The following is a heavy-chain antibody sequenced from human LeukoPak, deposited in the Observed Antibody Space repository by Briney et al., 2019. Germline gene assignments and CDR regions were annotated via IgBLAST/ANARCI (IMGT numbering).Heavy chain of an antibody. CDR1: SGSISSSSYY. CDR3: ARLVTINTVTTARSWYFDL. CDR2: SYYSGST. D-gene: IGHD4-17*01. Sequence: PSETLSLTCTVSSGSISSSSYYWGWIRQPPGEGLEWIGSSYYSGSTYYNPSLKSRVTISVDTSKNQSSLKLSSVTAADTAVYFCARLVTINTVTTARSWYFDLWGRGTLVTVSS. J-gene: IGHJ2*01. V-gene: IGHV4-39*01.